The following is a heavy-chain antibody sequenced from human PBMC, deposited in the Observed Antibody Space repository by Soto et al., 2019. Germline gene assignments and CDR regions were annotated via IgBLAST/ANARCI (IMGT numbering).Heavy chain of an antibody. CDR1: GFTFSGYG. CDR3: AKDSDVLTGYYNLYS. CDR2: ISYDGSNK. Sequence: QVQLVESGGGVVQPGRSLRLSCTASGFTFSGYGMHWVRQAPGKGLEWVAAISYDGSNKHYADSVKGRFTISRDNSKNTLYLQMNSLRAEDTAVYYCAKDSDVLTGYYNLYSWGQGTLVTVSS. D-gene: IGHD3-9*01. J-gene: IGHJ4*02. V-gene: IGHV3-30*18.